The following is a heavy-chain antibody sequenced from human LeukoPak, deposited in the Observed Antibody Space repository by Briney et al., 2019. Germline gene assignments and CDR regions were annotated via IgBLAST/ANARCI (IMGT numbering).Heavy chain of an antibody. Sequence: SETLSLTCTVSGYSISSGYYWGWIRQPPGKGLEWVGSFYHSGSTYYNPSLKSRVTISVDTSKNQFSLKLSSVTAADTAVYYCASHYDILTGPFDPWGQGTLVTVSS. CDR3: ASHYDILTGPFDP. CDR1: GYSISSGYY. V-gene: IGHV4-38-2*02. CDR2: FYHSGST. D-gene: IGHD3-9*01. J-gene: IGHJ5*02.